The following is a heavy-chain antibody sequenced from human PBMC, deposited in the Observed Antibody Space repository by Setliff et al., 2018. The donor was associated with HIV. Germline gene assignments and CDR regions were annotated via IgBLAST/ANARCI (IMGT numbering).Heavy chain of an antibody. CDR1: GFTFRSYA. CDR2: IYSGGTT. D-gene: IGHD3-10*01. CDR3: ARGASGEYYFDY. Sequence: GGSLRLSCAASGFTFRSYAMSWVRQAPGKGLEWVSIIYSGGTTYYADSVKGRFTISRDSSKNTLYLQMNSLRPDDTAVYYCARGASGEYYFDYWGQGTPVTVSS. V-gene: IGHV3-53*01. J-gene: IGHJ4*02.